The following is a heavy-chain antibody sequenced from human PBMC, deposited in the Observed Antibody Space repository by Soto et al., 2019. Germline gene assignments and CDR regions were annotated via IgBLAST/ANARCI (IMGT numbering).Heavy chain of an antibody. CDR3: ARGFIRGYDFWSGQNWFDP. CDR2: ISAYNGNT. V-gene: IGHV1-18*01. J-gene: IGHJ5*02. D-gene: IGHD3-3*01. Sequence: AAVKVSCKASGYTFTSYGISWVRQAPGQGLEWMGWISAYNGNTNYAQKLQGRVTMTTDTSTSTAYMELRSLRSDDTAVYYCARGFIRGYDFWSGQNWFDPWGQGTLVTVSS. CDR1: GYTFTSYG.